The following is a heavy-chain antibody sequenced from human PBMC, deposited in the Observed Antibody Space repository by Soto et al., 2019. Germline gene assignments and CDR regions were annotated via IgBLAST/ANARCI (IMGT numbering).Heavy chain of an antibody. CDR1: GFVFRTFR. J-gene: IGHJ4*02. Sequence: GGSLRLSCGASGFVFRTFRMHWVRRAPGKGLEWLATIRFDGSTARYAESVRGRFKISRDNSMNTLYLQLDRLRVEDTAVYYCVRDRPNTESLTGYFDTWGQGT. D-gene: IGHD3-9*01. CDR2: IRFDGSTA. CDR3: VRDRPNTESLTGYFDT. V-gene: IGHV3-33*01.